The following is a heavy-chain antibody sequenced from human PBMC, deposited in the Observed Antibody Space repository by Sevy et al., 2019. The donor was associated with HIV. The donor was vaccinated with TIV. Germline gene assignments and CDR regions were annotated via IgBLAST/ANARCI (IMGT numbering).Heavy chain of an antibody. J-gene: IGHJ3*02. V-gene: IGHV1-69*06. CDR1: GGTFSSYA. CDR3: ARSKGVVTGTTRSAFDI. CDR2: IIPIFGTA. D-gene: IGHD1-7*01. Sequence: ASVKVSCKASGGTFSSYAIRWVRQAPGQGLEWMGGIIPIFGTANYAQKFQGRVTITADKSTSTAYMELSSLRSEDTAVYYCARSKGVVTGTTRSAFDIRGQGTMVTVSS.